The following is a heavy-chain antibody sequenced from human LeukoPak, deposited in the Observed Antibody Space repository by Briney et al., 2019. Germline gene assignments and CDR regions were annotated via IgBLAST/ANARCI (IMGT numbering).Heavy chain of an antibody. CDR3: ARDFVSIFGVLREEGDY. Sequence: GGSLRLSCAASGFTFSSYGMHWVRQAPGKGLEWVANIKQDGNEKYYVDSVRGRFTISRDNAKNSLSLQMNSLRAEDTAVYYCARDFVSIFGVLREEGDYWGQGTLVTVSS. CDR1: GFTFSSYG. CDR2: IKQDGNEK. J-gene: IGHJ4*02. V-gene: IGHV3-7*01. D-gene: IGHD3-3*01.